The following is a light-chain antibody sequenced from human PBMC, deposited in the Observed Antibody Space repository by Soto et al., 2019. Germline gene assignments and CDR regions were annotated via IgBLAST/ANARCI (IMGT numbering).Light chain of an antibody. J-gene: IGKJ1*01. V-gene: IGKV1-27*01. CDR3: QQYGSSLWT. Sequence: DVQMTQSPSSLSAFVGDRVTITCRASQGIAPYLAWFQQKPGKVPKLLIYATSTLQSGVPSRFSGSGSGTDFTLTISSLQPEDFAVYYCQQYGSSLWTFGQGTKVEIK. CDR1: QGIAPY. CDR2: ATS.